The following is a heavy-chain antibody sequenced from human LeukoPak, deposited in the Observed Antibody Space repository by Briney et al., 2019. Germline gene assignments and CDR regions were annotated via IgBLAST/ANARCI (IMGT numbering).Heavy chain of an antibody. CDR2: IIPIFGTA. V-gene: IGHV1-69*06. CDR3: ARVSSSWYGYWFDP. Sequence: SVKVSCKASGGTFSNYAISWVRQAPGQGLEWMGGIIPIFGTANYAQKFQGRVTITADKSTSTAYMELSSLRSDDTAVYYCARVSSSWYGYWFDPWGQGTLVTVSS. D-gene: IGHD6-13*01. CDR1: GGTFSNYA. J-gene: IGHJ5*02.